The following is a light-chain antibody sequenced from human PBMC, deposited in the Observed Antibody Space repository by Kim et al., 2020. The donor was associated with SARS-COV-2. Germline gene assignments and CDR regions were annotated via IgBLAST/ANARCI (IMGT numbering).Light chain of an antibody. CDR2: DAS. CDR1: QSVSRN. Sequence: EVVLTQSPVTLSLSPGERATLSCRASQSVSRNLAWFQQRPGQAPKILIYDASNRATGIPARFSASGSGTDFTLIIDSLEPEDFALYYCLQRSNWPWTFGQGTKVDIK. J-gene: IGKJ1*01. CDR3: LQRSNWPWT. V-gene: IGKV3-11*01.